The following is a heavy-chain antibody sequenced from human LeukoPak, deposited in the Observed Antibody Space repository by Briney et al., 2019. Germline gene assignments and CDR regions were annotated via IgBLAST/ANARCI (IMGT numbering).Heavy chain of an antibody. CDR3: ARTPGGYYYGMDV. CDR2: IRSKPNNYAT. Sequence: PGGSLRLSCAASGFTFSGAAIHWVRQASGKGLEWVGRIRSKPNNYATAYGASVKGRFTISRDDSENTAYLQMNSLRAEDTAVYYCARTPGGYYYGMDVWGQGTTVTVSS. J-gene: IGHJ6*02. V-gene: IGHV3-73*01. D-gene: IGHD3-16*01. CDR1: GFTFSGAA.